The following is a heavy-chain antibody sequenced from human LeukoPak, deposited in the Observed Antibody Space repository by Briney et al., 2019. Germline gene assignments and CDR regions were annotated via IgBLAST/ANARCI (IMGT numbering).Heavy chain of an antibody. CDR2: INHSGST. V-gene: IGHV4-34*01. D-gene: IGHD6-19*01. J-gene: IGHJ4*02. CDR1: GGSFSGYY. Sequence: SETLPLTCAVYGGSFSGYYWSWIRQPPGKGLEWIGEINHSGSTNYNPSLKSRVTISVDTSKNQFSLKLSSVTAADTAVYYCARGPVAVAGTGGYFDYWGQGTLVTVSS. CDR3: ARGPVAVAGTGGYFDY.